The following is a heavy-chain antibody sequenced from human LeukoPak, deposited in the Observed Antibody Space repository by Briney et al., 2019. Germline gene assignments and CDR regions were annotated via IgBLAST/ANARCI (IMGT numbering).Heavy chain of an antibody. Sequence: PSETLSLTCTVSGGSISSYYWSWVRQPPGKGLEWIGYIYYSGSTNYNPSLKSRVTISVDTSKNQFSLKLSSVTAADTAVYYCARHGSGGGYGDYVPCYYYGMDVWGQGTTVTVSS. CDR1: GGSISSYY. CDR3: ARHGSGGGYGDYVPCYYYGMDV. D-gene: IGHD4-17*01. CDR2: IYYSGST. J-gene: IGHJ6*02. V-gene: IGHV4-59*08.